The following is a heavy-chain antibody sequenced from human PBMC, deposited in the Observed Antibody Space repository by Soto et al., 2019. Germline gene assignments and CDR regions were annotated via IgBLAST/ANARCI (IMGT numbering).Heavy chain of an antibody. D-gene: IGHD6-13*01. CDR1: GFTFSNYW. CDR2: INSDGSST. Sequence: EVQLVESGGGLVQPGGSLRLSCAASGFTFSNYWMHWVRQAPGKGLVWVSRINSDGSSTSNADSVRGRFTISRDNAKNTLYLKMNSLRAEDTAVYYCARGYSSSWYNAFDIWGQGTMVTVSS. J-gene: IGHJ3*02. CDR3: ARGYSSSWYNAFDI. V-gene: IGHV3-74*01.